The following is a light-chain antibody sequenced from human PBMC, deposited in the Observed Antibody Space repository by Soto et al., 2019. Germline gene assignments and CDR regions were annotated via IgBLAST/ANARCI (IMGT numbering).Light chain of an antibody. CDR2: EVT. Sequence: QSVLIQPASVSGSPGQSITIACTGTNTDVGGYNYVSWYQQHPMKAPKLIIYEVTKRPSGVSARFSGSKSANTASLTISGLQAEDEADYYCNSYTSTNTYVFGTGTKVTVL. CDR3: NSYTSTNTYV. CDR1: NTDVGGYNY. V-gene: IGLV2-14*01. J-gene: IGLJ1*01.